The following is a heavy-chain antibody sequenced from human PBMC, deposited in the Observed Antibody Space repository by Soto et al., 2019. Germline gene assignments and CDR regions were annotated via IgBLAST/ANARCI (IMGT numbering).Heavy chain of an antibody. V-gene: IGHV3-11*01. CDR2: ISSSGSTI. CDR3: VGPLAVAGSF. CDR1: GFTFSDHY. Sequence: GGSLRLSCAASGFTFSDHYMSWIRQAPGKGLEWVSYISSSGSTIYYADSVKGRFSISRDNAKNSLYLQMNSLRAEDTAVYYCVGPLAVAGSFWGQGILVTVSS. D-gene: IGHD6-19*01. J-gene: IGHJ4*02.